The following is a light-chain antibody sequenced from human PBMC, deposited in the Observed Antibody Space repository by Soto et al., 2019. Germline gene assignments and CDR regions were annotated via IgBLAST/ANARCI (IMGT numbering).Light chain of an antibody. CDR1: SSDVGGYNY. CDR3: CSYTGSLV. V-gene: IGLV2-11*01. CDR2: DVS. Sequence: QSALTQPRSVSGSPGQSVTISCTGTSSDVGGYNYVSWYQQHPGKAPKLMIYDVSERPSGVPDRFSGSKSGNTASLTISGLQAEDEADYYCCSYTGSLVFGGGTKLTVL. J-gene: IGLJ2*01.